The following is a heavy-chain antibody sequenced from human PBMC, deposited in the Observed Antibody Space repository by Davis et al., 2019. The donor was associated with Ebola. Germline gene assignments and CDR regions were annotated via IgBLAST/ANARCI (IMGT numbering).Heavy chain of an antibody. CDR3: AREEFITGTQGY. CDR2: ISHDITKI. Sequence: GESLKISCAASGFTFNNYAMNWVRQAPGKGPEWVSSISHDITKIYYADSVKGRFTISRDSSKNTLYLQMKNLRAEDTALYYCAREEFITGTQGYWGQGTLVTVSS. CDR1: GFTFNNYA. J-gene: IGHJ4*02. D-gene: IGHD1-7*01. V-gene: IGHV3-21*04.